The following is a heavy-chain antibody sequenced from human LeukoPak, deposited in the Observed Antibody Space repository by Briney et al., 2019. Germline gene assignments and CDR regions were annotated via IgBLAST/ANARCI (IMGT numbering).Heavy chain of an antibody. CDR1: GFTFRSHE. CDR3: ARESRYCSGGTCSFDY. D-gene: IGHD2-15*01. V-gene: IGHV3-48*03. CDR2: ISDSGTTI. Sequence: GGSLKLSCAASGFTFRSHEMNWVRQAPGKGLEWVSYISDSGTTIYYADSVKGRFTISRDNSKNTLHLQMNSLRAEDTAVYYCARESRYCSGGTCSFDYWGQGTLVTVSS. J-gene: IGHJ4*02.